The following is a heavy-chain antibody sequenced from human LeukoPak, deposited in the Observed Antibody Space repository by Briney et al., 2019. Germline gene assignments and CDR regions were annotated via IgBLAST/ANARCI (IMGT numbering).Heavy chain of an antibody. Sequence: SETLSLTCTVSSGSISSFYWSWIRQPPGKGLEWIGYIYDSGNTDYNPSLKSRVTISVDTSKNQFSLRLSSVIAADTAVYYCARGSRYYDLLTGSYNSPYYFDYWGQGSLVTVSS. D-gene: IGHD3-9*01. V-gene: IGHV4-59*01. CDR1: SGSISSFY. CDR3: ARGSRYYDLLTGSYNSPYYFDY. CDR2: IYDSGNT. J-gene: IGHJ4*02.